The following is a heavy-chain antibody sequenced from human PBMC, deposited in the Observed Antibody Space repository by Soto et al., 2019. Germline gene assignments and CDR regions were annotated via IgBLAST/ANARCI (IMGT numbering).Heavy chain of an antibody. V-gene: IGHV1-18*01. D-gene: IGHD2-2*02. J-gene: IGHJ6*02. CDR3: ARDIVVVPAAIDGPYYYYGMDV. CDR1: GYTFTSYG. Sequence: QVPLVQSGAEVKKPGASVKVSYKASGYTFTSYGISWVRQAPGQGLEWMGWISAYNGNTNYAQKLQGRVTMTTDTSTSTAYMELRSLRSDDTAVYYCARDIVVVPAAIDGPYYYYGMDVWGQGTTVTVSS. CDR2: ISAYNGNT.